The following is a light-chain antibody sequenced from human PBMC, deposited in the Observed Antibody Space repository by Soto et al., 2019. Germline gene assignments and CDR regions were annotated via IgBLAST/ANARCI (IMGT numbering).Light chain of an antibody. CDR2: EAN. V-gene: IGLV2-23*01. J-gene: IGLJ1*01. CDR1: SSDVGSYNL. Sequence: QSVLTQPASVAGAPGQSITISCPGTSSDVGSYNLVSWYQQHPGKAPKLIIYEANKRPSGISNRFSGSESGNTASLTISGLQPEDEADYYCCSYASRDTYVFGTGTKVTVL. CDR3: CSYASRDTYV.